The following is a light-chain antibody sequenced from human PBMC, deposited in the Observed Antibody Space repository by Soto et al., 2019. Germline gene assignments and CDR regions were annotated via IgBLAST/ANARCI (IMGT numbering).Light chain of an antibody. Sequence: QSALTQPRSVSGSPGQSVTISCTGTSSDVDDYNYVSWFQQHPGKAHKLMIYDVSERPSGVPDRFSGSKSGNTASLTISGLQAEDEADYYCCSYGGTFYVFGTGTKLTVL. V-gene: IGLV2-11*01. CDR1: SSDVDDYNY. J-gene: IGLJ1*01. CDR2: DVS. CDR3: CSYGGTFYV.